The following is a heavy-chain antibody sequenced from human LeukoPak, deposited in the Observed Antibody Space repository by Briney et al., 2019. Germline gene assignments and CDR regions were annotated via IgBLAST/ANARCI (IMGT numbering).Heavy chain of an antibody. CDR1: GFTFSSYG. J-gene: IGHJ4*02. Sequence: GGSLRLSCAASGFTFSSYGMHWVRQAPGKGLEWVAVIWYDGSNKYYADSVKGRFTISRDNSKNTLNLQMNSLRAEDTAVYYCAKDLSGEYYFDYWGQGTLVTVSS. D-gene: IGHD3-10*01. V-gene: IGHV3-33*06. CDR3: AKDLSGEYYFDY. CDR2: IWYDGSNK.